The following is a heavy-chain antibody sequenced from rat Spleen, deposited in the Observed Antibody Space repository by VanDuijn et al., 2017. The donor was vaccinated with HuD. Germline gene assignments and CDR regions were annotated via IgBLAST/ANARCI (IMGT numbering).Heavy chain of an antibody. CDR2: ISYDGSST. CDR3: ARPYYGSLDY. Sequence: EVQLVESGGGLVQPGRSLKLSCAASGFTFSNYGMAWVRQAPTKGLEWVATISYDGSSTYYRDSVKGRFTISRDNAKSTLYLQMDSLRSEDTATYYCARPYYGSLDYWGQGVMVTVSS. D-gene: IGHD1-7*01. V-gene: IGHV5-29*01. CDR1: GFTFSNYG. J-gene: IGHJ2*01.